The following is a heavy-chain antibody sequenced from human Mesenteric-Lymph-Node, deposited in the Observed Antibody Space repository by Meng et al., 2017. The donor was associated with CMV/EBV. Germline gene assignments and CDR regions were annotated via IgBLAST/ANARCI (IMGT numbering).Heavy chain of an antibody. D-gene: IGHD3-3*01. CDR3: ARDITIFGMVTHYGMDV. J-gene: IGHJ6*02. Sequence: GGSLRFSCAASGFTSISYSMNWVRQAPGKGLEWVSSISSSSSYIYYADSVKGRFTISRDNAKNSLYLQMNGLRAEDTAVYYCARDITIFGMVTHYGMDVWGQGTTVTVSS. CDR2: ISSSSSYI. V-gene: IGHV3-21*01. CDR1: GFTSISYS.